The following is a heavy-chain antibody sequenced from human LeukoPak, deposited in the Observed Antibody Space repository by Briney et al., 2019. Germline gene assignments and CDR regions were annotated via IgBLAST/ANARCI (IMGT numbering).Heavy chain of an antibody. CDR3: ARLGRTSYWYFDL. D-gene: IGHD2-2*01. CDR2: IYYSGST. V-gene: IGHV4-59*08. CDR1: GGSISNYN. J-gene: IGHJ2*01. Sequence: SETPFPPSAFAGGSISNYNWCVIPQPPRKGLEGIGYIYYSGSTNYNPSLKSRVTISVDTSKNQFSLKLSSVTAADTAVYYCARLGRTSYWYFDLWGRGTLVTVSS.